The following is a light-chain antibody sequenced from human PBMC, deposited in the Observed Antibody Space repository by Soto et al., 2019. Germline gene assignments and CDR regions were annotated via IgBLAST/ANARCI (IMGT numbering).Light chain of an antibody. Sequence: QSALTQPPSASGSPGQSVTISCSGTSSDVGGYNYVSWYQQHPGKAPKLMIYEVTRRPSGVPDRVSGSRSGNTASLTVSGLQAEDEADYYCSSYAGSNNVAFGGGTKLTVL. CDR2: EVT. CDR1: SSDVGGYNY. J-gene: IGLJ2*01. CDR3: SSYAGSNNVA. V-gene: IGLV2-8*01.